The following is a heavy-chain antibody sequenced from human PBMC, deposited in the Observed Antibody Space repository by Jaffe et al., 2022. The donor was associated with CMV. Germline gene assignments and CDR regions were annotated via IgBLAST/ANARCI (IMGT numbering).Heavy chain of an antibody. V-gene: IGHV3-33*01. D-gene: IGHD3-9*01. CDR3: AREGDYDILTGSLDY. Sequence: QVQLVESGGGVVQPGRSLRLSCAASGFTFSSYGMHWVRQAPGKGLEWVAVIWYDGSNKYYADSVKGRFTISRDNSKNTLYLQMNSLRAEDTAVYYCAREGDYDILTGSLDYWGQGTLVTVSS. CDR2: IWYDGSNK. CDR1: GFTFSSYG. J-gene: IGHJ4*02.